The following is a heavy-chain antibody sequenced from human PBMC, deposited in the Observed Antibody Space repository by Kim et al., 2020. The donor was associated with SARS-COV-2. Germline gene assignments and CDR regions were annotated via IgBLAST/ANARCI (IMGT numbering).Heavy chain of an antibody. D-gene: IGHD3-9*01. Sequence: GGSLRLSCAASGFTFSSYAMSWVRQAPGKGLEWVSAISGSGGSTYYADSVKGRFTISRDNSKNTLYLQMNSLRAEDTAVYYCAKSEGLRYFDWLPYYFDYWGQGTLVTVSS. J-gene: IGHJ4*02. CDR1: GFTFSSYA. CDR2: ISGSGGST. CDR3: AKSEGLRYFDWLPYYFDY. V-gene: IGHV3-23*01.